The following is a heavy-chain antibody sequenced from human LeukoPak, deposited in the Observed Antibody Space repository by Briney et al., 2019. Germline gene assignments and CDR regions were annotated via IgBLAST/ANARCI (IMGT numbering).Heavy chain of an antibody. CDR2: IREDGGEK. Sequence: GGSLRLSCAASGFTFSSYWMTWVRQAPGKGLEWVANIREDGGEKNYVDSVKGRFTISRDNAKNSLYLQMNSLRAEDTAVYYCAKDKGYSGSYFYFDYWGQGTLVTVSS. D-gene: IGHD1-26*01. CDR1: GFTFSSYW. V-gene: IGHV3-7*01. J-gene: IGHJ4*02. CDR3: AKDKGYSGSYFYFDY.